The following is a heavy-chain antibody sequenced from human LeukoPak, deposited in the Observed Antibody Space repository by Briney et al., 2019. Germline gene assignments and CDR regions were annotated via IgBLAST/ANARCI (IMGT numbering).Heavy chain of an antibody. D-gene: IGHD5-12*01. CDR2: IYYSGST. V-gene: IGHV4-59*01. CDR1: GGSSSGYY. CDR3: ARGGVEMATITTFDY. J-gene: IGHJ4*02. Sequence: PSETLSLTCAVYGGSSSGYYWSWIRQPPGKGLEWIGYIYYSGSTNYNPSLKSRVTISVDTSKNQFSLKLSSVTAADTAVYYCARGGVEMATITTFDYRGQGTLVTVSS.